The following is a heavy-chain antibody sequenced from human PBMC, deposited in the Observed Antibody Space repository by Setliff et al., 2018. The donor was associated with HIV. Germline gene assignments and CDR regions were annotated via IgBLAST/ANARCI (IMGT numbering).Heavy chain of an antibody. J-gene: IGHJ4*02. Sequence: ASVKVSCKASGYTLVSYYMHWVRQAPGQGLEWMGIINPSAGSTTYAQKFQGRVTLTSDTSASTVYMELSSLRSEDMAVYYCARGHSSKWYADYWGQGTLVTVPS. CDR1: GYTLVSYY. CDR3: ARGHSSKWYADY. V-gene: IGHV1-46*01. D-gene: IGHD6-13*01. CDR2: INPSAGST.